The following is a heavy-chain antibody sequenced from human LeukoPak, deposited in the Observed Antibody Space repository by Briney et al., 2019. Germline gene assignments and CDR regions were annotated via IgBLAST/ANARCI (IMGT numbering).Heavy chain of an antibody. Sequence: PSETLSLTSTVSGVSISSHYWTWIRQSPVKGLEWIGDISNSGSTSYTPSLQSRVTISIDTSKNQFSLKLSSVTAADTAVYYCGRDALVGYFSYYYMDVWGKGTTVTVSS. CDR1: GVSISSHY. CDR3: GRDALVGYFSYYYMDV. CDR2: ISNSGST. V-gene: IGHV4-59*11. D-gene: IGHD2-15*01. J-gene: IGHJ6*03.